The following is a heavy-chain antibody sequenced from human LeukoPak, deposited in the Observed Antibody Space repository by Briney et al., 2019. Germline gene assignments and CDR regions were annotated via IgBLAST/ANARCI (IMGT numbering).Heavy chain of an antibody. CDR3: AELGITMIGGV. D-gene: IGHD3-10*02. V-gene: IGHV3-48*03. J-gene: IGHJ6*04. CDR1: GFTFSIYE. Sequence: GGSQRLSCAASGFTFSIYEMNWVRQAPGKGLEWGSYISSSGSTIYYADSVKGRFTISRDNAKNSLYLQMNSLRAEDTAVYYCAELGITMIGGVWGKGTTVTISS. CDR2: ISSSGSTI.